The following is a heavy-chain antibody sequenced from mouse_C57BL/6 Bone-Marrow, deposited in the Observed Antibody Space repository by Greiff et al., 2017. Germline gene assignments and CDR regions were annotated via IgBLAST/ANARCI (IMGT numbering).Heavy chain of an antibody. CDR3: TPYYPGFAY. D-gene: IGHD1-1*01. CDR2: FDPENGDT. V-gene: IGHV14-4*01. Sequence: FHVKQSGVEFVRPGAPVKLSCTAPGSNIQDDYMHWVKQSPEQGLEWIGWFDPENGDTEYASKFQGKATITADTSSYTAYLPLSSLTSEDTAVYYCTPYYPGFAYWGQGTLVTVSA. J-gene: IGHJ3*01. CDR1: GSNIQDDY.